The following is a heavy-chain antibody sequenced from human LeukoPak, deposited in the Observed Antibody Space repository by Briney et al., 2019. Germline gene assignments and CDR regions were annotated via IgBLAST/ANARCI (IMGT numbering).Heavy chain of an antibody. CDR2: ISAYNGNT. CDR3: ATETRVGATYWFDP. J-gene: IGHJ5*02. Sequence: ASVKVSCKASGYTFTSYGISWVRQAPGQGLEWMGWISAYNGNTNYAQKLQGRVTMTTDTSTSTAYMELSSLRSEDTAVYYCATETRVGATYWFDPWGQGTLVTVSS. V-gene: IGHV1-18*01. CDR1: GYTFTSYG. D-gene: IGHD1-26*01.